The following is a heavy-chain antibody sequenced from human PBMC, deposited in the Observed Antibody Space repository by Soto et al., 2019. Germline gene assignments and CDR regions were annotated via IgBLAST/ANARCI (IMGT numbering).Heavy chain of an antibody. D-gene: IGHD3-10*01. CDR1: GFTFTTYT. J-gene: IGHJ3*02. CDR2: ISAGGRSI. Sequence: EVQLVESGGGLVEPGGSLRLSCAASGFTFTTYTMNWVRQAPGKGLEWVSSISAGGRSIYYADSLKGRSTVSRDNAKSSLYLQMNSLRADDTAVYYCARSTPGNPFGIWGQGTMVTVSS. CDR3: ARSTPGNPFGI. V-gene: IGHV3-21*01.